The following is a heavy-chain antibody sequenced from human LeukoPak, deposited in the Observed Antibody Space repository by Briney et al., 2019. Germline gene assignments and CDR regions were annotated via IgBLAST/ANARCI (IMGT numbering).Heavy chain of an antibody. V-gene: IGHV3-30-3*01. Sequence: PGGSLRLSCAASGFTFSSYAMHWVRQAPGKGLEWVAVISYDGSNKYYADSVKGRFTISRDNSKNTLYLQMNSLRAEDTAVYYCARDVEGFDPWGQGTLVTVSS. CDR1: GFTFSSYA. CDR3: ARDVEGFDP. J-gene: IGHJ5*02. CDR2: ISYDGSNK.